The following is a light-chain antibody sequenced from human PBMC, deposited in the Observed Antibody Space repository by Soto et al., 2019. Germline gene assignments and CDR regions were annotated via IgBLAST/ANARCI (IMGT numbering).Light chain of an antibody. V-gene: IGKV3-11*01. CDR2: DAS. CDR3: QQRSNWPMYA. Sequence: PGDRATLSCRASQSVDSYLSWYQHKPGQAPRLLIYDASNRATGIPARFSGSGSGTDFTLTISSLEPEDFAVYYCQQRSNWPMYAFGQGTKLEIK. CDR1: QSVDSY. J-gene: IGKJ2*01.